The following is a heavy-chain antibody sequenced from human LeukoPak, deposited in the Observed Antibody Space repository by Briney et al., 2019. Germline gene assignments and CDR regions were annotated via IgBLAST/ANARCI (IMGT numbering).Heavy chain of an antibody. J-gene: IGHJ4*02. CDR3: VRDGVGAPPFDY. CDR1: GFSFTNYW. Sequence: PGGSLRLSCAASGFSFTNYWMHWVRQAPGKGLVRVSRIKGDGSSTSYADSVKGRFTISRDNAKNTLFLQMNSLRAEDTAVYYCVRDGVGAPPFDYWGQGALVTVSS. CDR2: IKGDGSST. D-gene: IGHD1-26*01. V-gene: IGHV3-74*01.